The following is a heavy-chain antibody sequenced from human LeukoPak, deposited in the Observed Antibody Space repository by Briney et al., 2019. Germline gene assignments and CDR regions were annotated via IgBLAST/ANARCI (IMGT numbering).Heavy chain of an antibody. V-gene: IGHV3-74*01. Sequence: GGSLRLSCEASGFTFSSYWMHWVRQAPGKGLVWVSRINSDGSSTSSADSVKGRFTISRDNAKNTLSLQMNSLRVEDKAVYYCARSNYIDAFDIWGQGTMVTVSS. CDR1: GFTFSSYW. J-gene: IGHJ3*02. CDR2: INSDGSST. D-gene: IGHD4-11*01. CDR3: ARSNYIDAFDI.